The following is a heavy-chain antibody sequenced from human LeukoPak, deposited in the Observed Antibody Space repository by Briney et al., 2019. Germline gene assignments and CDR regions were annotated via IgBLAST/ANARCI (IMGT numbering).Heavy chain of an antibody. Sequence: GGSLRLSCAASGFTVSSNFMSWVRQAPGKGLEWVSVIYSGGSTYYADSVKGRFTISRDNSKNTLYLQMNSLRAEDTAVYYCAKDLRLPPIVGATYDAFDIWGQGTMVTVSS. V-gene: IGHV3-66*01. J-gene: IGHJ3*02. D-gene: IGHD1-26*01. CDR1: GFTVSSNF. CDR2: IYSGGST. CDR3: AKDLRLPPIVGATYDAFDI.